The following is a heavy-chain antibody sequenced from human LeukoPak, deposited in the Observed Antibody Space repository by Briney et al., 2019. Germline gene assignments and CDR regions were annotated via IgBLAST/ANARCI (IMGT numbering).Heavy chain of an antibody. V-gene: IGHV3-21*01. D-gene: IGHD1-7*01. Sequence: GGSLRLSCAASGFTFNSSSMNWVRQAPGKGLEWVSSISSRSSYIYYADPLKGRFTVPRDNAKNSLYLQMSGLRAEDTAVYYCASERYNWNYAFDYWGQGILVTVSS. CDR1: GFTFNSSS. CDR2: ISSRSSYI. J-gene: IGHJ4*02. CDR3: ASERYNWNYAFDY.